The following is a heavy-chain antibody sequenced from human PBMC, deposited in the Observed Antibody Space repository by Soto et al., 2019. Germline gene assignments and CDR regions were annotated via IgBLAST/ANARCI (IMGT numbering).Heavy chain of an antibody. D-gene: IGHD3-22*01. V-gene: IGHV1-2*02. Sequence: ASVKVSCKASGYTFTGYYMHWVRQAPGQGLEWMGWINPNSGGTNYAQKFQGRVTMTRDTSISTAYMELSRLRSDDTAVYYCARSYDSSPTFDYWGQGTLVTVSS. CDR2: INPNSGGT. CDR3: ARSYDSSPTFDY. CDR1: GYTFTGYY. J-gene: IGHJ4*02.